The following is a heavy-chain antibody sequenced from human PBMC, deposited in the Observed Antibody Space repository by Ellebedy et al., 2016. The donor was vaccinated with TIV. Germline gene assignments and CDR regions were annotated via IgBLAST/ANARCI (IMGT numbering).Heavy chain of an antibody. Sequence: PGGSLRLSCAASGFTFSANAMNWVRQAPGTGLEWVAVIAYDGRYRHFADSVKGRFTISRDNAKNSLYLQMNSLRAEDTAVYYCASPPTIGYCSSTSCEGDAFDIWGQGTMVTVSS. CDR3: ASPPTIGYCSSTSCEGDAFDI. CDR1: GFTFSANA. CDR2: IAYDGRYR. V-gene: IGHV3-30*07. D-gene: IGHD2-2*01. J-gene: IGHJ3*02.